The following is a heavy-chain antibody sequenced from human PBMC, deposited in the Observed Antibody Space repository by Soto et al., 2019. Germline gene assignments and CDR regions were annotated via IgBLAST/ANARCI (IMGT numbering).Heavy chain of an antibody. CDR3: ARNLQQWLGDAFDI. J-gene: IGHJ3*02. CDR2: IIPIFGTA. V-gene: IGHV1-69*06. D-gene: IGHD6-19*01. CDR1: GGTFSCYA. Sequence: QVQLVQSGAEVKKPGSSVKVSCKASGGTFSCYAISWVRQAPGQGLEWMGGIIPIFGTANYAQKFQGRVTITADKSTSTAYMELSSLRSEDTAVYYCARNLQQWLGDAFDIWGQGTMVTVSS.